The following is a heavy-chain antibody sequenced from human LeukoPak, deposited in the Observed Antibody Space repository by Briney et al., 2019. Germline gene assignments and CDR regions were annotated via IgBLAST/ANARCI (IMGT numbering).Heavy chain of an antibody. CDR1: GGSIITYY. CDR2: IYYTGDT. J-gene: IGHJ4*02. D-gene: IGHD2-21*02. V-gene: IGHV4-59*08. Sequence: SETLSLTCTLSGGSIITYYWSWVRQPPDKGLEWIGYIYYTGDTRSNPTLKGRVTLSVDTSKNQFSLRLTSVTAADTAVYDCARHQRGFCDGGDCPYYFDHWGQGTLVTVSS. CDR3: ARHQRGFCDGGDCPYYFDH.